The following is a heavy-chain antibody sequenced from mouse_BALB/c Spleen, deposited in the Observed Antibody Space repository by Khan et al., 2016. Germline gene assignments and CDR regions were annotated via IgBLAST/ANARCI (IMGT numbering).Heavy chain of an antibody. V-gene: IGHV4-1*02. CDR3: AGTIWYCYV. J-gene: IGHJ1*01. Sequence: EVELLESGGGLVQPGGSRKLSCAASGFNFSRYWMSWVRQAPGKGLEWIGYINRDSSTIYYTLSLKDIFIISRDNAKTTLYLQMSKVRSEDTALYCCAGTIWYCYVWGAGTTVTVSS. CDR1: GFNFSRYW. CDR2: INRDSSTI. D-gene: IGHD1-1*01.